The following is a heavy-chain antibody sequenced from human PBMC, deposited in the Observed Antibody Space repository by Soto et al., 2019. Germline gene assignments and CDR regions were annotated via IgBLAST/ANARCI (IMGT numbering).Heavy chain of an antibody. CDR3: AREAPLIMITFGGDPRRAFDI. D-gene: IGHD3-16*01. Sequence: PGGSLRLSCAASGFTFSSYGMHWVRQAPGKGLEWVAVIWYDGSNKYYADSVKGRFTISRDNSKNTLYLQMNSLRAEDTAVYYCAREAPLIMITFGGDPRRAFDIWGQGTMVTVSS. CDR1: GFTFSSYG. V-gene: IGHV3-33*01. CDR2: IWYDGSNK. J-gene: IGHJ3*02.